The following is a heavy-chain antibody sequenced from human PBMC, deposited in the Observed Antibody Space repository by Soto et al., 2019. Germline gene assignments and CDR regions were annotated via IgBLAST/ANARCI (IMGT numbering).Heavy chain of an antibody. J-gene: IGHJ6*02. CDR3: ARTRSAWSDFHYYSLDV. CDR1: VFTFNSYG. V-gene: IGHV3-30*03. CDR2: ISYESTKT. D-gene: IGHD1-26*01. Sequence: GGSLRLSCASSVFTFNSYGMHWVRQGPGNGLEGVAFISYESTKTYYADSVKGRFTISRDNSNSALYVQMNSLTGEDTAVDYCARTRSAWSDFHYYSLDVWGQGTTVTVSS.